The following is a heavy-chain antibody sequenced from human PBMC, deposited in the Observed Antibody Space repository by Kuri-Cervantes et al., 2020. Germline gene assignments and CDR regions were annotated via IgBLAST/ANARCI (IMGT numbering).Heavy chain of an antibody. CDR3: ARYPGIAVAGTGGFDY. Sequence: GESLKISCAASGFTFSSYGMHWVRQAPGKGLEWVAVIWYDGSNKYYADSVKGRFTISRDNSKNTLYLQMNSLRVEDTAVYYCARYPGIAVAGTGGFDYWGQGALVTVSS. D-gene: IGHD6-19*01. J-gene: IGHJ4*02. V-gene: IGHV3-33*01. CDR2: IWYDGSNK. CDR1: GFTFSSYG.